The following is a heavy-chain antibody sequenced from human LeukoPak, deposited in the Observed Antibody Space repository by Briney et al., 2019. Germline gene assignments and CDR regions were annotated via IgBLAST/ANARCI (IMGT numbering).Heavy chain of an antibody. CDR1: GGSFSGYY. J-gene: IGHJ4*02. CDR3: ARGGSYYGYFDY. Sequence: KPSETLSLTCAVYGGSFSGYYWSWIRQPPGKGLEWIGYIYYSGSTNYNPSLKSRVTISVDASKNQFSLKLSSVTAADTAVYYCARGGSYYGYFDYWGQGTLVTVSS. CDR2: IYYSGST. D-gene: IGHD1-26*01. V-gene: IGHV4-59*01.